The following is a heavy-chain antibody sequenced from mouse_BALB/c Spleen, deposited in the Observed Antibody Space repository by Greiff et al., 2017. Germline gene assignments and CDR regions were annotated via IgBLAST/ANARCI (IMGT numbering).Heavy chain of an antibody. CDR3: ASHYYGSREDY. Sequence: VKLMESGAELVRPGSSVKISCKASGYAFSSYWMNWVKQRPGQGLEWIGQIYPGDGDTNYNGKFKGKATLTADKSSSTAYMQLSSLTSEDSAVYFCASHYYGSREDYWGQGTTLTVSS. D-gene: IGHD1-1*01. V-gene: IGHV1-80*01. J-gene: IGHJ2*01. CDR1: GYAFSSYW. CDR2: IYPGDGDT.